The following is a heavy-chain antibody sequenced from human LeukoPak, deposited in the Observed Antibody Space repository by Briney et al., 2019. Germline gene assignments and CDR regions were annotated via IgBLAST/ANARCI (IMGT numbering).Heavy chain of an antibody. CDR3: AKVTRSYYYDSSGYVDY. CDR2: FSGSGGST. V-gene: IGHV3-23*01. D-gene: IGHD3-22*01. Sequence: GGSLRLSCAASGFTFSSYAMSWVRQAPGKGLEWVSAFSGSGGSTYYADSVKGRFTISRDNSKNTLYLQMNSLRAEDTAVYYCAKVTRSYYYDSSGYVDYWGQGTLVTVSS. CDR1: GFTFSSYA. J-gene: IGHJ4*02.